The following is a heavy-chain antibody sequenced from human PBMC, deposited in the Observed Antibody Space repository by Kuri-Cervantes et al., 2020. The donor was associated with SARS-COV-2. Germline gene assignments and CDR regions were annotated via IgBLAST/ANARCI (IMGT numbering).Heavy chain of an antibody. Sequence: SETLSLTCTVSGYSISSGYYWGWIRQPPGKGLEWIGCIYHSGSTYYNPSLKSRVTISVDTTKNQFSLKLSSVTAAHTAVYYFARDSRISGDYWGQGTLVTVS. CDR2: IYHSGST. CDR1: GYSISSGYY. CDR3: ARDSRISGDY. J-gene: IGHJ4*02. D-gene: IGHD2-15*01. V-gene: IGHV4-38-2*02.